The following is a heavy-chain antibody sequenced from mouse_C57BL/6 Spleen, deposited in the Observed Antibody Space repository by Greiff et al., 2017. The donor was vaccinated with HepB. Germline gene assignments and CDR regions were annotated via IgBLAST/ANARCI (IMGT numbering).Heavy chain of an antibody. D-gene: IGHD1-1*02. Sequence: VQLQQSGPELVKPGASVKISCKASGYTFTDYYMNWVKQSHGKSLEWIGDINPNNGGTSYNQKFKGKATLTVDKSSSTAYMELRSLTSEDSAVYYCAGYAWFAYWGQGTLVTVSA. CDR2: INPNNGGT. CDR1: GYTFTDYY. V-gene: IGHV1-26*01. CDR3: AGYAWFAY. J-gene: IGHJ3*01.